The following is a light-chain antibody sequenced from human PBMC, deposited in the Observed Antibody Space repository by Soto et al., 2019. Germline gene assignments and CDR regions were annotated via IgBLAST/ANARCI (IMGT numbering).Light chain of an antibody. Sequence: IVLAQSPATLSVSPGERATLSCRASQSVSGDLAWYHHKPGQPPRLLIYDASTRALDTPARFAGSGSGTEFTLTISSLQSEDFAVYFCQQYNDWPSTFGQGTILEVK. CDR2: DAS. CDR1: QSVSGD. V-gene: IGKV3-15*01. CDR3: QQYNDWPST. J-gene: IGKJ5*01.